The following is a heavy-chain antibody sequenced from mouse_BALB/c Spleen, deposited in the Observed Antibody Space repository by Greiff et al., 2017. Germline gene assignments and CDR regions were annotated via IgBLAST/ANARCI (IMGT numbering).Heavy chain of an antibody. CDR2: IDPENGNT. Sequence: EVQLQQSGAELVRPGALVKLSCKASGFNIKDYYMHWVKQRPEQGLEWIGWIDPENGNTIYDPKFQGKASITADTSSNTAYLQLSSLTSEDTAVYYCALNWEGFAYWGQGTLVTVSA. V-gene: IGHV14-1*02. CDR3: ALNWEGFAY. D-gene: IGHD4-1*01. J-gene: IGHJ3*01. CDR1: GFNIKDYY.